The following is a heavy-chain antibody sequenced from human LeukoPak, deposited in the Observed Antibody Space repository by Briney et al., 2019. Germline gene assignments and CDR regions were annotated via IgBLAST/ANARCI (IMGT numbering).Heavy chain of an antibody. CDR1: GYTFTGYY. CDR3: ARVPKVTTSAED. D-gene: IGHD4-17*01. V-gene: IGHV1-2*02. CDR2: INPNSGGT. Sequence: GASVKVSCKASGYTFTGYYMHWVRQAPGQGLEWMGWINPNSGGTNYAQKFQGRVTMTRDTSISTAYMELSRMRSDDTAVYYCARVPKVTTSAEDWGQGTLVTVSS. J-gene: IGHJ4*02.